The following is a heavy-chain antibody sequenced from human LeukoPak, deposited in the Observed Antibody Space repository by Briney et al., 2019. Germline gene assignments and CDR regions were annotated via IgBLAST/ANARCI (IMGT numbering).Heavy chain of an antibody. D-gene: IGHD3-22*01. CDR3: ARQYYYDSSGYYEHFDY. V-gene: IGHV1-18*01. CDR1: GYTFTSDG. J-gene: IGHJ4*02. CDR2: ISAYNGNT. Sequence: ASVKVSCKASGYTFTSDGISWVRQAPGQGLEWMGWISAYNGNTNYAQKLQGRVTMTTDTPTSTAYMELRSLRSDDTAVYYCARQYYYDSSGYYEHFDYWGQGTLVTVSS.